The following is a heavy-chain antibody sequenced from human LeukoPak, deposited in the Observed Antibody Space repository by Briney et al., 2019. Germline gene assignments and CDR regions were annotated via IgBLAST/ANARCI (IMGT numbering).Heavy chain of an antibody. CDR3: ARAITMIVVVGAFDI. D-gene: IGHD3-22*01. CDR2: ISYDGSNK. CDR1: GFTFSSYA. J-gene: IGHJ3*02. Sequence: GGSLRLSCAASGFTFSSYAMHWVRQAPGKGLEWVAVISYDGSNKYYADSVKGRFTISRDNSKNTLYLQTNSLRAEDTAVYYCARAITMIVVVGAFDIWGQGTMVTVSS. V-gene: IGHV3-30*01.